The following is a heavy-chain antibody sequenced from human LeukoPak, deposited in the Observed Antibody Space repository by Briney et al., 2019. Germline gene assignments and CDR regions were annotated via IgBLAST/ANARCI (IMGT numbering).Heavy chain of an antibody. V-gene: IGHV3-30-3*01. D-gene: IGHD4-23*01. CDR2: ISYDGSNK. CDR1: GFTFSSYA. CDR3: ARPSTVVHFEDAFNI. J-gene: IGHJ3*02. Sequence: PGGSLRLSCAASGFTFSSYAMHWVRQAPGKGLEWVVVISYDGSNKYYADSVKGRFTISRDNSKNTLYLQMNSLRAEDTAVYYCARPSTVVHFEDAFNIWGQGTMVTVSS.